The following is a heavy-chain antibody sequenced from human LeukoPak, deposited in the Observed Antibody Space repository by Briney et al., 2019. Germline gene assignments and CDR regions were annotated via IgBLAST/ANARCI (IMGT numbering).Heavy chain of an antibody. Sequence: ASVKVSCKASGYTFTGYYMHWVRQAPGQGLELMGWINPNSGGTKYAQKFQGRVTMTRDTYISTAYMELSRLRSDDTAVYYCARGYPGGRYCSGGSCYSVFDYWGQGTLVTVSS. V-gene: IGHV1-2*02. CDR1: GYTFTGYY. CDR3: ARGYPGGRYCSGGSCYSVFDY. CDR2: INPNSGGT. J-gene: IGHJ4*02. D-gene: IGHD2-15*01.